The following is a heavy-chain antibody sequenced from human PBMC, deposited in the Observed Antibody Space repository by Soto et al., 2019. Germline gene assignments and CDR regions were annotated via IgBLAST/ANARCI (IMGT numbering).Heavy chain of an antibody. J-gene: IGHJ5*02. V-gene: IGHV1-69*04. D-gene: IGHD2-2*01. CDR1: GGTFSSYT. CDR2: IIPILGIA. CDR3: ARDPRYCSSTSCLYNWFDP. Sequence: GASVKVSCKASGGTFSSYTISWVRQAPGQGLEWMGRIIPILGIANYAQKFQGRVTITADKSTSTAYMELSSLRSEDTAVYYCARDPRYCSSTSCLYNWFDPWGQGTLVTVSS.